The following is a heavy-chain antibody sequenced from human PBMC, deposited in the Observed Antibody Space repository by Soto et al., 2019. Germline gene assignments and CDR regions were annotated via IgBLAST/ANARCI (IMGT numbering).Heavy chain of an antibody. CDR2: IYHSGST. J-gene: IGHJ5*02. D-gene: IGHD6-13*01. CDR3: ARDGGGIIAAAGTSGVFDP. Sequence: SETLSLTYGVSGGSIIATNWCRWVHYPPGKGQEWIGEIYHSGSTNYNPSLKSRVTISVDKSKNQFSLKLSSVTAADTAVYYCARDGGGIIAAAGTSGVFDPWGPGTLVTVSS. CDR1: GGSIIATNW. V-gene: IGHV4-4*02.